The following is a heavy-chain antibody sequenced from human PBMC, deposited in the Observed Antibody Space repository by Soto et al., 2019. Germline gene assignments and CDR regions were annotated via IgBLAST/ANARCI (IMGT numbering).Heavy chain of an antibody. Sequence: PGGSLRLSCAVSGFTFNNFAMNWVRQAPGKGLQWVSALSPSGGSTYYADSVKGRFTISRDNSKNTLYLQMNSLRAEDTAIYYCAKDREQLWLGGLDYWGQGTLVTVSS. CDR3: AKDREQLWLGGLDY. CDR1: GFTFNNFA. J-gene: IGHJ4*02. D-gene: IGHD5-18*01. CDR2: LSPSGGST. V-gene: IGHV3-23*01.